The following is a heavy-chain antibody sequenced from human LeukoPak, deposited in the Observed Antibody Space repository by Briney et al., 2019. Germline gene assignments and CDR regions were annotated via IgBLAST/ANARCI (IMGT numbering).Heavy chain of an antibody. CDR2: ISAYNVNT. V-gene: IGHV1-18*01. J-gene: IGHJ4*02. D-gene: IGHD3-16*01. CDR3: SYDYVWGIPPPFFDY. Sequence: ASVKVSCKASGYTFTNYDISWVRPAPGQGLECMGWISAYNVNTNYAQKLQGRVTKTTDTSTSTAYMELKSLRSDDTAVYSWSYDYVWGIPPPFFDYWGQGALVTVSS. CDR1: GYTFTNYD.